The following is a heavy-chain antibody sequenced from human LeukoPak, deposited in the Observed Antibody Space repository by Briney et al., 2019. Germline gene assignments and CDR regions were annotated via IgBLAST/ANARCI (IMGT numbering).Heavy chain of an antibody. Sequence: GGSLRLSCAASGFTFSSYAMSWVRQAPGKGLEWVGFIRSKAYGGTTEYAASVKGRFIISRDDSKSIAYLQMNSLKTEDTAVYYCTREGYGGNFVVDYWGQGTLVTVSS. V-gene: IGHV3-49*04. J-gene: IGHJ4*02. CDR2: IRSKAYGGTT. D-gene: IGHD4-23*01. CDR1: GFTFSSYA. CDR3: TREGYGGNFVVDY.